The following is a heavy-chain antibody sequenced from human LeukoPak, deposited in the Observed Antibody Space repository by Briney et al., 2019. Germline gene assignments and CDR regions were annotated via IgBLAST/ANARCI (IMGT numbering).Heavy chain of an antibody. J-gene: IGHJ4*02. CDR1: GFTFSTYG. D-gene: IGHD6-13*01. CDR2: ISYAGSNK. CDR3: AREQPGL. V-gene: IGHV3-30*03. Sequence: GASLRLSCAVSGFTFSTYGMHWVRRAPGKALEWVAVISYAGSNKFYADSVKGRFRISRDNVKNTLYLQMNTLRAEDTSVYFCAREQPGLWGGGTVVSVSS.